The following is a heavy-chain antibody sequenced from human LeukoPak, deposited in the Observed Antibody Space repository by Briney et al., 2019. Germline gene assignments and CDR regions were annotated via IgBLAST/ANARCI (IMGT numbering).Heavy chain of an antibody. Sequence: GGSLRLSCAASGFSFSDYAMRWVRQAPGKGLEWVSGISGGGRSIYYADSVKGRFNISRDNSKNILYLQMTDVTVEDTAVYYCAKECEQLVGNNWFDPWGQGTLVTVSS. V-gene: IGHV3-23*01. J-gene: IGHJ5*02. CDR1: GFSFSDYA. CDR2: ISGGGRSI. CDR3: AKECEQLVGNNWFDP. D-gene: IGHD1/OR15-1a*01.